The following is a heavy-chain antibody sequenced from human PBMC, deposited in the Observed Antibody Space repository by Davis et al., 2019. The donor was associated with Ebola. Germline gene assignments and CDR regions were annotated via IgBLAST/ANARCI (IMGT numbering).Heavy chain of an antibody. CDR3: ARGRMGIFGGGRPFDY. V-gene: IGHV1-18*04. Sequence: ASVKVSCKASGYTFTSYGISWVRQAPGQGLEWMGWISAYNGNTNYAQKLQGRVTMTTDTSTSTAYIELRSLRSDDTAVYYCARGRMGIFGGGRPFDYWGQGTLVTVSS. CDR2: ISAYNGNT. CDR1: GYTFTSYG. J-gene: IGHJ4*02. D-gene: IGHD3-3*01.